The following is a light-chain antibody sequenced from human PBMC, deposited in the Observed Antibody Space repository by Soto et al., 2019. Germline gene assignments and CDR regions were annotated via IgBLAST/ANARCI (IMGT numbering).Light chain of an antibody. Sequence: DIQMTQSPSTLSASVGDRVTISCRASQSITRWLARYQQKPGKAPKLLIYDASSLQSGVPSRFSGSGSGTEFTLTISSLQPDDFATYYCQQYNTYWTFGQGTKVEIK. J-gene: IGKJ1*01. CDR2: DAS. V-gene: IGKV1-5*01. CDR3: QQYNTYWT. CDR1: QSITRW.